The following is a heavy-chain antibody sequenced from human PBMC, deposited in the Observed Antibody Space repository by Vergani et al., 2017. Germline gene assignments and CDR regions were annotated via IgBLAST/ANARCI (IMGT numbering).Heavy chain of an antibody. CDR2: IRPYTGHT. V-gene: IGHV1-18*01. CDR3: ARVAPSNSEVTPTAFDV. Sequence: QGQLVQSGAELKKPGASVSVSCKGSSHTFQTYGISWVRQAPAKGLEWMAWIRPYTGHTIYAQKFQDRVPMTAETSTNTAYMELRSLRSDDTAVYFCARVAPSNSEVTPTAFDVWGQGKMVTVSS. D-gene: IGHD1-1*01. CDR1: SHTFQTYG. J-gene: IGHJ3*01.